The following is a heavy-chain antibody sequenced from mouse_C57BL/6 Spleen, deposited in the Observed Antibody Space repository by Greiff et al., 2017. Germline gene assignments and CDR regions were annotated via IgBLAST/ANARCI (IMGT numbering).Heavy chain of an antibody. Sequence: QVQLKESGPGLVAPSQSLSITCTVSGFSLTSYGVDWVRQSPGKGLEWLGVIWGVGSTNYNSALKSRLSISKDHSKSQVFLKMNSLQTDDTAMYYCASGLRRFAYWGQGTLVTVSA. CDR1: GFSLTSYG. V-gene: IGHV2-6*01. CDR3: ASGLRRFAY. CDR2: IWGVGST. J-gene: IGHJ3*01.